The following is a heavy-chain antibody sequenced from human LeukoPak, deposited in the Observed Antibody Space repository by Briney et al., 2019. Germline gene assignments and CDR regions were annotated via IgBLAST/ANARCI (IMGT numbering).Heavy chain of an antibody. Sequence: SETLSLTCTVSGGSISNYYWSWIRQPPGKGLDWIGYIYSSGRTNYNPSLKSRVAISVDLSKNPFSLNLSSVTAADTAVYYWPRILDNNWDFDYWGQGTLVTVSS. V-gene: IGHV4-59*08. CDR2: IYSSGRT. CDR1: GGSISNYY. CDR3: PRILDNNWDFDY. D-gene: IGHD1-1*01. J-gene: IGHJ4*02.